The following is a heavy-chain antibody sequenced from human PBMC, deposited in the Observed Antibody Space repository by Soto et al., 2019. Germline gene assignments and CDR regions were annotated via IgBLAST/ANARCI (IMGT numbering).Heavy chain of an antibody. CDR1: GYSFTSYW. D-gene: IGHD1-26*01. CDR2: IYPGDSDT. Sequence: GESLKISCKGSGYSFTSYWIGWVRQMPGKGLEWMGIIYPGDSDTRYSPSFQGQVTISADKSISTAYLQWSSLKASDTAMYYCAIPTGSGSYLNAFDIWGQGTMVTVS. J-gene: IGHJ3*02. V-gene: IGHV5-51*01. CDR3: AIPTGSGSYLNAFDI.